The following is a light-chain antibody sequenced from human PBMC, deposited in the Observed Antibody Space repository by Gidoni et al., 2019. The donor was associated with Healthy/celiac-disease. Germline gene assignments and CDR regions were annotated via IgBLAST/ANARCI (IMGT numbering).Light chain of an antibody. J-gene: IGKJ2*04. CDR3: QQSYSTPLCS. CDR2: AAS. CDR1: QSISSY. Sequence: DIQMTQSPSSLSASGGDRVTITCRASQSISSYLTWDQQKPGKAPKLLIYAASSLQSGVPSSSSGSGSGTDFILTISSLQPEDFAPFYCQQSYSTPLCSFGQGTKLEIK. V-gene: IGKV1-39*01.